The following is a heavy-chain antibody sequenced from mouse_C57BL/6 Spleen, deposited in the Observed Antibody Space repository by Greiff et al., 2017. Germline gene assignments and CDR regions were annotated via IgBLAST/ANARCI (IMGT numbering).Heavy chain of an antibody. CDR3: ARGAITTVVATGYFGY. J-gene: IGHJ2*01. D-gene: IGHD1-1*01. V-gene: IGHV1-82*01. CDR1: GYAFSSSW. CDR2: IYPGDGDT. Sequence: QVQLQQSGPELVKPGASVKISCKASGYAFSSSWMNWVKQRPGKGLEWIGRIYPGDGDTNYNGKFKGKATLTADKSSSTAYMQLISRTSEDSAVYFCARGAITTVVATGYFGYRGQGTTLTVSS.